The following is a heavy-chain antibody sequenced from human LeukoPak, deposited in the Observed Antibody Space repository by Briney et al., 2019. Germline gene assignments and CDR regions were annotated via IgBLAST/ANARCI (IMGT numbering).Heavy chain of an antibody. CDR1: GFTFGEYA. J-gene: IGHJ4*02. CDR2: ITNKASGGAI. D-gene: IGHD1-1*01. CDR3: TRGDLNV. Sequence: GGSLRLSCTGSGFTFGEYAMSWFRQAPGRGLEWVGLITNKASGGAIHYAASVRGRFTISRDDSETIAYLHMNSLLPEDTGVYYCTRGDLNVWGLGTLVTVSS. V-gene: IGHV3-49*03.